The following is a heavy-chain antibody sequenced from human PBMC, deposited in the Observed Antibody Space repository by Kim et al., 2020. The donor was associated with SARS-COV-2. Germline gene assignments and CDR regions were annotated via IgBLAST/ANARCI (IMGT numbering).Heavy chain of an antibody. Sequence: SVKVSCKASGFTFTSSAVQWVRQARGQRLEWIGWIVVGSGNTNYAQKFQERVTITRDMSTSTAYMELSSLRSEDTAVYYCAAASPSGSYEAFDIWGQGTMVTVSS. J-gene: IGHJ3*02. D-gene: IGHD3-10*01. CDR2: IVVGSGNT. V-gene: IGHV1-58*01. CDR3: AAASPSGSYEAFDI. CDR1: GFTFTSSA.